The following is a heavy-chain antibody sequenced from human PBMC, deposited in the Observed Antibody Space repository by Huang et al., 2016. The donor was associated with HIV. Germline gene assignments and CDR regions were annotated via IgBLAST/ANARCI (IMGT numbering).Heavy chain of an antibody. CDR3: ARGFGINYNHEAFDV. J-gene: IGHJ3*01. V-gene: IGHV1-8*01. D-gene: IGHD3-10*01. Sequence: QIQLAQSGAEVKRPGASVKVSCKASGYTFTNYDINWVRQASGQGLEWMEWMNPKSGNVGYTKGFQVRVAILMNSSINTSYLEVTSLTSEDTAVYYCARGFGINYNHEAFDVWGQGTMVTVSS. CDR1: GYTFTNYD. CDR2: MNPKSGNV.